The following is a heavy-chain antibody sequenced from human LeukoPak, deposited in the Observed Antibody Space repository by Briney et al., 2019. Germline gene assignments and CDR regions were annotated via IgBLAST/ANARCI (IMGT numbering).Heavy chain of an antibody. CDR2: IWYGGSNK. D-gene: IGHD5-18*01. CDR3: ARESQERTPWIQLWSLPGY. V-gene: IGHV3-33*08. CDR1: GFTFSSYG. J-gene: IGHJ4*02. Sequence: GGSLRLSCAASGFTFSSYGMHWVRQAPGKGLEWVAVIWYGGSNKYYADSVKGRFTISRDNSKNTLYLQMNSLRAEDTAVYYCARESQERTPWIQLWSLPGYWGQGTLVTVSS.